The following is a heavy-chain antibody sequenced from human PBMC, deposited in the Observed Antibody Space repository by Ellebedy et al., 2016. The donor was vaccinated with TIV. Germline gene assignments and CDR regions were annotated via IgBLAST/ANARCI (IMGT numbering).Heavy chain of an antibody. CDR3: ARESRRFYDDSSGYY. Sequence: GESLKISCAASGFTFSTYWMNWVRQAPGKGLEWVANIKQDGSEKYYVGSVKGRFTISRDNAKKSLYLQMNSPRAEDTAIYYCARESRRFYDDSSGYYWGQGTLVTVSS. J-gene: IGHJ4*02. CDR2: IKQDGSEK. D-gene: IGHD3-22*01. V-gene: IGHV3-7*03. CDR1: GFTFSTYW.